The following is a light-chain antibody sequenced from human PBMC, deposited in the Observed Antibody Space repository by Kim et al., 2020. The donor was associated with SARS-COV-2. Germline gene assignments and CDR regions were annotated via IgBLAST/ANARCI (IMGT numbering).Light chain of an antibody. CDR2: NNN. CDR3: AAWDDSLTGWV. CDR1: SSNIGSNP. V-gene: IGLV1-44*01. Sequence: GLRVPITCSGSSSNIGSNPVNWYQQLPGTAPKLLVYNNNQRPSGVPDRFSDSKSGTSASLALSGLQSEDEADYYCAAWDDSLTGWVFGGGTQLTVL. J-gene: IGLJ3*02.